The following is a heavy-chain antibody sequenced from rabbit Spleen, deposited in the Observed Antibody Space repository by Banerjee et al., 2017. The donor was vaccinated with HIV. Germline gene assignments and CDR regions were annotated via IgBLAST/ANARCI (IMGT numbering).Heavy chain of an antibody. CDR1: GFDFSSYG. Sequence: QEQLMESGGGLVQPGGSLKLSCKASGFDFSSYGVSWVRQAPGKGLEWIGYIDLFFGTTHYANWVNGRFTISSHNAQNTLYLQLNSLTAADTATYFCARDPYVGSSSYYRGYGMDLWGPGTLVTVS. J-gene: IGHJ6*01. CDR3: ARDPYVGSSSYYRGYGMDL. V-gene: IGHV1S47*01. D-gene: IGHD1-1*01. CDR2: IDLFFGTT.